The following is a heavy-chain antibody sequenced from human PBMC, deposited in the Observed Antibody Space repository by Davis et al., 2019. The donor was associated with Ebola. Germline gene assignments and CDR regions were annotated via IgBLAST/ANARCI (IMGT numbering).Heavy chain of an antibody. D-gene: IGHD6-19*01. V-gene: IGHV3-30*18. CDR2: ISYDGSNK. CDR3: AKDRSGQWLTGFDY. CDR1: VITFSSYG. Sequence: GGSLRLSCTDSVITFSSYGMHWVRQAPGKGLEWVAVISYDGSNKYYADSVKGRFTISRDNSKNTLYLQMNSLRAEDTAVYYCAKDRSGQWLTGFDYWGQGTLVTVSS. J-gene: IGHJ4*02.